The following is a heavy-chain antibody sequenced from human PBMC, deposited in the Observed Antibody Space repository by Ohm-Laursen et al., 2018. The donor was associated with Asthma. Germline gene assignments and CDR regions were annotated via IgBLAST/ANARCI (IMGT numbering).Heavy chain of an antibody. Sequence: SLRLSCAASGFSFRSYAMHWVRQAPGKGLEWLAVISYDSSLKYYADSVNGRFTISRDDFKSTLYLQMNSLRAGDTALYYCARDVMDWYSPALDFWGQGSLVTVSS. CDR1: GFSFRSYA. J-gene: IGHJ4*02. V-gene: IGHV3-30-3*01. D-gene: IGHD3/OR15-3a*01. CDR3: ARDVMDWYSPALDF. CDR2: ISYDSSLK.